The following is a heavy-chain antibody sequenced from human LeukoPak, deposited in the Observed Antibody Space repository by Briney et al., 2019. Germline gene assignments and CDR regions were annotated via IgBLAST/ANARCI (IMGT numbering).Heavy chain of an antibody. D-gene: IGHD3-16*02. CDR1: GGSISSGDYY. CDR3: ARAPFTFGGVIVFFDY. CDR2: IYYSGST. Sequence: SETLSLTCTVSGGSISSGDYYWSWIRQPPGKGLEWIGYIYYSGSTYYNPSLKSRVTISIDRSKNQFSLKLRSVTAADTAVYYCARAPFTFGGVIVFFDYRGQGTLVTVSS. V-gene: IGHV4-30-4*01. J-gene: IGHJ4*02.